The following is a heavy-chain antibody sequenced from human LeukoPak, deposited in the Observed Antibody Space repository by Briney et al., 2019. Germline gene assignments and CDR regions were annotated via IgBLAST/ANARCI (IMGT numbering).Heavy chain of an antibody. CDR2: IYHSGST. V-gene: IGHV4-30-2*01. CDR1: GGSISSGGYS. CDR3: ARVLGGNLGYCSSTSCYTFDY. Sequence: PSETLSLTCTVSGGSISSGGYSWSWIRQPPGKGLEWIGYIYHSGSTYYNPSLKSRVTISVDRSKNQFSLKLSSVTAADTAVYYCARVLGGNLGYCSSTSCYTFDYWGQGTLVTVSS. J-gene: IGHJ4*02. D-gene: IGHD2-2*01.